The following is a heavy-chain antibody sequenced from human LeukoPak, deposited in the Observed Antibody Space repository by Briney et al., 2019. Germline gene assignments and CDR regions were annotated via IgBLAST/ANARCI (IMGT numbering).Heavy chain of an antibody. D-gene: IGHD6-13*01. CDR2: IYTSGST. J-gene: IGHJ6*03. V-gene: IGHV4-4*07. CDR1: GGSISSYY. Sequence: SETLSLTCTVSGGSISSYYWSWIRQPAGKGLEWIGRIYTSGSTNYNPSLKSRVTMSVDTSKNQFSLKLSSVTAADTAVYYCARCRIAAAAPYYYYYMDVWGKGTTVTVSS. CDR3: ARCRIAAAAPYYYYYMDV.